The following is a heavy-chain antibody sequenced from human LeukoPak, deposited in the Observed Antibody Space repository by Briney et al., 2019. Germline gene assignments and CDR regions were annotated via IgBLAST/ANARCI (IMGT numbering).Heavy chain of an antibody. CDR3: ARLGGSYYTY. Sequence: GGSLRLSCVVSGFAFSSYWMSWVRQAPGKGLEWVANIKQDGGEKYYVDSVKGRFTISRDNAKNSLFLQMNSLRVEYTAVYYCARLGGSYYTYWGQGTLVTVSS. CDR1: GFAFSSYW. J-gene: IGHJ4*02. CDR2: IKQDGGEK. D-gene: IGHD1-26*01. V-gene: IGHV3-7*01.